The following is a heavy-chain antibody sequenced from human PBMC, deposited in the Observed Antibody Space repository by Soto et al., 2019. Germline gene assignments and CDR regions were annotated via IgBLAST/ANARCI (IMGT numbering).Heavy chain of an antibody. D-gene: IGHD3-9*01. V-gene: IGHV1-69*13. CDR3: ARPLLRYFDWLSLPKKSYSGMDV. CDR1: GGTFSSYA. CDR2: IIPIFGTA. Sequence: SVKVSCKASGGTFSSYAISWVRQAPGQGLEWMGGIIPIFGTANYAQKFQGRVTITADESTSTAYMELSSLRSEDTAVYYCARPLLRYFDWLSLPKKSYSGMDVWGQGTTVTVSS. J-gene: IGHJ6*02.